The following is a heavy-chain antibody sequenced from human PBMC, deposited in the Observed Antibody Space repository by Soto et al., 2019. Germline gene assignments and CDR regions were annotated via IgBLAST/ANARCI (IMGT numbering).Heavy chain of an antibody. V-gene: IGHV3-23*01. Sequence: GQLLESGGGMVQPGGSLRLSCAASGFTFSSFAMNWVRLPPGRGLEGVAAVTSSASSTHYADSVKGRFTISRDNPKNPLYLQMNSLRADDTAVYYCAKGGAVLLDPFDVWGQGTMVTVSS. CDR2: VTSSASST. D-gene: IGHD1-26*01. CDR1: GFTFSSFA. CDR3: AKGGAVLLDPFDV. J-gene: IGHJ3*01.